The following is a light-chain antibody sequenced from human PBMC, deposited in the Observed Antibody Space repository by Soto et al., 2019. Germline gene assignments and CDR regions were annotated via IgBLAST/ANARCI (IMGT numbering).Light chain of an antibody. CDR1: SSVIGGYDY. CDR3: SSYAGSNNLV. CDR2: EVN. J-gene: IGLJ3*02. V-gene: IGLV2-8*01. Sequence: QSVVTQPPSASGSPGQSVTISCTGTSSVIGGYDYVSWYQQHPGKAPKLIIYEVNKRPSGVPDRFSGSKSGNTASLIVSGLQSEDEADYYCSSYAGSNNLVFAGGTKLTVL.